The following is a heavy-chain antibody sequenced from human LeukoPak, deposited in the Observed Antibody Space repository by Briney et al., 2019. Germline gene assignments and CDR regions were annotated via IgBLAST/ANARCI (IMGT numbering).Heavy chain of an antibody. CDR1: GGSISSYY. D-gene: IGHD6-13*01. Sequence: SETLSLTCTVSGGSISSYYWSWIRQPPGKGLEWLGYIYYSGSTNYNPSPKSRVTVSVDTSKNQFSLKLSSVTAADTAVYYCARAGYGSSWYGHDAFDIWGQGTMVTVSS. V-gene: IGHV4-59*01. CDR2: IYYSGST. CDR3: ARAGYGSSWYGHDAFDI. J-gene: IGHJ3*02.